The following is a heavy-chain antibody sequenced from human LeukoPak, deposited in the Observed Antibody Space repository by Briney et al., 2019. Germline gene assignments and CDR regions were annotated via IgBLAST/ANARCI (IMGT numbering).Heavy chain of an antibody. Sequence: GASLRLSCAASGFTFSSYAMSWVRQAPGKGLEWVSAISGSGGSTYYADSVKGRFTISRDNSKNTLYLQMNSLRAEDTAVYYCAKAARITMVRALDYWGQGTLVTVSS. CDR1: GFTFSSYA. CDR3: AKAARITMVRALDY. CDR2: ISGSGGST. V-gene: IGHV3-23*01. J-gene: IGHJ4*02. D-gene: IGHD3-10*01.